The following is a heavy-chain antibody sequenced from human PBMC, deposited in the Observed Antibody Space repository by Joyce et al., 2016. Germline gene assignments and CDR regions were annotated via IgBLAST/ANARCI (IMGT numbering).Heavy chain of an antibody. CDR1: GDSISSYY. V-gene: IGHV4-59*01. J-gene: IGHJ4*02. CDR2: IYYTGSS. D-gene: IGHD6-13*01. Sequence: QVHLQESGPGLVKPSATLSLTCTLSGDSISSYYWSWIRQPPGKGLEGIGYIYYTGSSKYNPSLESRVSISVDTSKNQFSLKLNSLTAADTAVYYCARENAGTFDYWGQGTLVTVSS. CDR3: ARENAGTFDY.